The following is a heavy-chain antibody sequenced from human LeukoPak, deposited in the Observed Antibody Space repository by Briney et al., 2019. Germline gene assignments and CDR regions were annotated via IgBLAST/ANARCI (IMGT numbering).Heavy chain of an antibody. CDR2: ISGGGGTT. CDR3: ANANSEYITVDY. Sequence: GGSLRLSCAASGFTFSSYAMSGVRQAPGQGLEWIAGISGGGGTTFYADSVKGRFTISRDNSKNPLSLQMSSLTVEDTAVYYCANANSEYITVDYWGQGTLVTVSS. J-gene: IGHJ4*02. CDR1: GFTFSSYA. V-gene: IGHV3-23*01. D-gene: IGHD5-18*01.